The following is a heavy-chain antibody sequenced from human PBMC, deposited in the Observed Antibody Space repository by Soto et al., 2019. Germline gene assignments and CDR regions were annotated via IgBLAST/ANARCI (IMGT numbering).Heavy chain of an antibody. D-gene: IGHD1-7*01. Sequence: PGGSLRLSCTASGFTFSSYWLSWIRQAPGKGLEWVANINQDGSEQYYVDSLKGRFTFPRANATNSLYRQMNTLRAEDPAVFYLWNYQYKLGSHALHMWGKGTSDTVSS. J-gene: IGHJ3*02. V-gene: IGHV3-7*01. CDR2: INQDGSEQ. CDR1: GFTFSSYW. CDR3: WNYQYKLGSHALHM.